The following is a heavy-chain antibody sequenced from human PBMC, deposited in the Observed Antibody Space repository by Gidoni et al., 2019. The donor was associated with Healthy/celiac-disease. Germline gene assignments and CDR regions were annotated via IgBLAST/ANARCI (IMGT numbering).Heavy chain of an antibody. CDR1: GGSISSYY. CDR3: AREGSVAGDFDY. D-gene: IGHD6-19*01. J-gene: IGHJ4*02. CDR2: IYTSGST. Sequence: QVQLQESGPGLVKPSETLSLTCNVSGGSISSYYWSWIRQPAGKGLAWIGRIYTSGSTNYNPSLKSRVTMSVDTSKNQFSLKLSSVTAADTAVYYCAREGSVAGDFDYWGQGTLVTVSS. V-gene: IGHV4-4*07.